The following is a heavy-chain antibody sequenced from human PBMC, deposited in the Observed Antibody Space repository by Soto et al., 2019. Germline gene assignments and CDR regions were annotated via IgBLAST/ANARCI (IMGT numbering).Heavy chain of an antibody. CDR3: ARGSGSYYAY. V-gene: IGHV4-59*09. D-gene: IGHD1-26*01. Sequence: GSTNYNPSLMSRVTISIDTSKNQFSLKLSSVTAADTGVYYCARGSGSYYAYWGQGTLVTVSS. CDR2: GST. J-gene: IGHJ4*02.